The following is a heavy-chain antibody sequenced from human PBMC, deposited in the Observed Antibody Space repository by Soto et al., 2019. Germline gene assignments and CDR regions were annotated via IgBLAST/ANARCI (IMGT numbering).Heavy chain of an antibody. J-gene: IGHJ4*02. V-gene: IGHV3-7*01. Sequence: GGSLRLSCAASGFTFTSYWMSWVRQAPGKGLEWVANIKQDGNEKYYVDSVKGRFTISRDNAKNSLYLQMISLRAEDTAVYYCARIGYPIDYWGQGTLVTVSS. D-gene: IGHD1-1*01. CDR2: IKQDGNEK. CDR1: GFTFTSYW. CDR3: ARIGYPIDY.